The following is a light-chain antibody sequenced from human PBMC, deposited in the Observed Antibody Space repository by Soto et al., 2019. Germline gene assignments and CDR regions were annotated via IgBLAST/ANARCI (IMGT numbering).Light chain of an antibody. Sequence: EIVLTQSPGILSLSPGERATLSCRASQSVSSSYLAWYQQKPGQAPRLLIYGASNRATGIPDRFSGSGSGTDFTLTISRLEPEDFSVYYCQQYGTSPPTWTFGHGTKVEIK. V-gene: IGKV3-20*01. CDR2: GAS. CDR1: QSVSSSY. J-gene: IGKJ1*01. CDR3: QQYGTSPPTWT.